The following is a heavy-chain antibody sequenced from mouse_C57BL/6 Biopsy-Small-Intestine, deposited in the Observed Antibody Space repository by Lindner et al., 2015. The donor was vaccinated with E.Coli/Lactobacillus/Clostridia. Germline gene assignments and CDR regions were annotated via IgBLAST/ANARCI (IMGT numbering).Heavy chain of an antibody. CDR1: GYTFDTYS. Sequence: SVKVSCKASGYTFDTYSLHWVRQAPGQGLEWVAMINPGSGTSTFAEMFQGRLTISRDTSTSTVYLQLSGLTSGDTAVYYCARVGSDFWTAFGFDIWGQGTIVTVSS. CDR3: ARVGSDFWTAFGFDI. J-gene: IGHJ3*01. V-gene: IGHV1-64*01. CDR2: INPGSGTS.